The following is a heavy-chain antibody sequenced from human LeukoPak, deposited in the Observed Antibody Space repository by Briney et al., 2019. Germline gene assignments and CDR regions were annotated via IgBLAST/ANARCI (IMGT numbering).Heavy chain of an antibody. CDR1: GGTVSSYA. V-gene: IGHV1-69*04. CDR2: IIPILGIA. CDR3: ARGEASVAAAGIFDY. J-gene: IGHJ4*02. Sequence: SVKVSCKASGGTVSSYAVSWVRQAPGQGLEWMGRIIPILGIANYAQKFQGRVTITADKSTSTAYMELSSLRSEDTAVYYCARGEASVAAAGIFDYWGQGTLVTVSS. D-gene: IGHD6-13*01.